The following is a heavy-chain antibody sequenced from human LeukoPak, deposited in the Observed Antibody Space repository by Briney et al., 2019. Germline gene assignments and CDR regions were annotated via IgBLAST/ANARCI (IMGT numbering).Heavy chain of an antibody. Sequence: GGSLRLSCADSGFTFSSYWMSWVRQAPGKGLEWVSAISGSGGSTYYADSVKGRFTISRDNSKNTLYLQMNSLRAEDTAVYYCAKSIFGDRYYYYYMDVWGKGTTVTVSS. CDR1: GFTFSSYW. CDR2: ISGSGGST. D-gene: IGHD3-3*01. CDR3: AKSIFGDRYYYYYMDV. V-gene: IGHV3-23*01. J-gene: IGHJ6*03.